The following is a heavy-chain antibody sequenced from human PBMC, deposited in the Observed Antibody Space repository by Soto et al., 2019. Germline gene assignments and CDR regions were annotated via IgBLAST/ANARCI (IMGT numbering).Heavy chain of an antibody. J-gene: IGHJ5*02. CDR2: LYHSGST. V-gene: IGHV4-4*02. D-gene: IGHD2-21*02. Sequence: PSETLSLTCAFSFGSFSRTPRYSWGRQPPGKALEWIGYLYHSGSTYSTPSLKSRVTISVDTSKNQFSLKLSSVTAADTAVYYCARNYCGGDCYWGAPNWFDPWGQGTLVTVSS. CDR1: FGSFSRTPRY. CDR3: ARNYCGGDCYWGAPNWFDP.